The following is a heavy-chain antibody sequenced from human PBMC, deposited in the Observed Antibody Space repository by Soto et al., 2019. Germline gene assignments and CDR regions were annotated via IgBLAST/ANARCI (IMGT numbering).Heavy chain of an antibody. CDR3: ARDAGYSSSWYGLGYKGDY. J-gene: IGHJ4*02. V-gene: IGHV3-21*01. Sequence: EVQLVESGGGLVKPGGSLRLSCAASGFTFSSYSMNWVRQAPGKGLEWVSSISSSSSYIYYADSVKGRFTISRDNAKNSLYRQMNSRRAEDTVVYYCARDAGYSSSWYGLGYKGDYWGQGTLVTVPS. D-gene: IGHD6-13*01. CDR1: GFTFSSYS. CDR2: ISSSSSYI.